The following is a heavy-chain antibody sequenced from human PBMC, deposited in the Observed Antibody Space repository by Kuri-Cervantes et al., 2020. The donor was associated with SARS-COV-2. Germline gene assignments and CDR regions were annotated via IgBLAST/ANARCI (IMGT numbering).Heavy chain of an antibody. CDR1: GGSISNYY. CDR3: ARLVDDSSGYYYSFDY. D-gene: IGHD3-22*01. CDR2: IYYSGST. J-gene: IGHJ4*02. V-gene: IGHV4-59*08. Sequence: SETLSLTCTVSGGSISNYYWSWIRQPPGKGLEWIGYIYYSGSTNYNPSLKSRVTISVDTSKNQFSLKLSSVTAADTAVYYCARLVDDSSGYYYSFDYWGQGTLVTVSS.